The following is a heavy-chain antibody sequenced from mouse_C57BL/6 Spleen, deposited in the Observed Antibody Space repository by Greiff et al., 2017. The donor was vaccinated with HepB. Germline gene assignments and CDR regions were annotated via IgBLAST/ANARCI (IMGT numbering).Heavy chain of an antibody. CDR1: GYTFTSYG. Sequence: QVQLQQSGAELARPGASVKLSCKASGYTFTSYGISWVKQRTGQGLEWIGEIYPRSGNTYYNEKFKGKATLTADKSSSTAYMELRGLTSEDSAVYFCASRFITTFLDYWGQGTSVTVSS. V-gene: IGHV1-81*01. J-gene: IGHJ4*01. CDR3: ASRFITTFLDY. D-gene: IGHD1-1*01. CDR2: IYPRSGNT.